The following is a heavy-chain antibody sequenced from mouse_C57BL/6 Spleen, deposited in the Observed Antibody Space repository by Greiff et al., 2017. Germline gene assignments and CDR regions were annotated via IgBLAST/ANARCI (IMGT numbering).Heavy chain of an antibody. D-gene: IGHD1-1*01. V-gene: IGHV5-9*01. CDR1: GFTFSSYT. Sequence: EVMLVESGGGLVKPGGSLKLSCAASGFTFSSYTMSWVRQTPEKRLEWVATISGGGGNTYYPDSVKGRFTISRANAKNTLYLQMSSLRSEDTALYYCARNCGSSYNYAMDYWGQGTSVTVSS. CDR2: ISGGGGNT. J-gene: IGHJ4*01. CDR3: ARNCGSSYNYAMDY.